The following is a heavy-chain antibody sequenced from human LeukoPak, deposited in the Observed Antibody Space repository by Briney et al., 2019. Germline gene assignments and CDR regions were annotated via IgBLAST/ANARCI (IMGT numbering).Heavy chain of an antibody. D-gene: IGHD2-2*01. CDR1: GGTFSSYA. Sequence: ASVKVSCKASGGTFSSYAISWVRQAPGQGLEWMGGIIPIFGTANYAQKFQGRVTMTRDTSTSTVYMELSSLRSEDTAVYYCARDLCSSTSCSGFDPWGQGTLVTVSS. V-gene: IGHV1-69*05. CDR2: IIPIFGTA. J-gene: IGHJ5*02. CDR3: ARDLCSSTSCSGFDP.